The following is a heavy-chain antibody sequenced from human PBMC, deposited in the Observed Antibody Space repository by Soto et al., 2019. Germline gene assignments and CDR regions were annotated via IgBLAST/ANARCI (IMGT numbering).Heavy chain of an antibody. Sequence: SETLCVTWTVAGDSRVDFGGAWILQTPEKGLEGIGYIHYSGSANYNPSLKSRVTISVDPPQNQSSLALNSVTAADTAVYYCSRHSRERGPQLVGQPDYWRQ. J-gene: IGHJ4*02. V-gene: IGHV4-59*08. CDR2: IHYSGSA. D-gene: IGHD6-13*01. CDR1: GDSRVDFG. CDR3: SRHSRERGPQLVGQPDY.